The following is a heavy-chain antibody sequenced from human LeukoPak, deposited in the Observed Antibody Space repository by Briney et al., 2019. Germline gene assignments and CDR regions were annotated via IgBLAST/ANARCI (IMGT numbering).Heavy chain of an antibody. Sequence: PGESLRLSCETSGFTLKNYWMSWLRRAPGKGLEWVSRSKYDGSTAMYAESVEGRFTISRDNARGTLYLQMNSLRVDDTAVYCCAKSDWFDPCGRGILVTVSS. CDR2: SKYDGSTA. CDR3: AKSDWFDP. J-gene: IGHJ5*02. CDR1: GFTLKNYW. V-gene: IGHV3-74*03.